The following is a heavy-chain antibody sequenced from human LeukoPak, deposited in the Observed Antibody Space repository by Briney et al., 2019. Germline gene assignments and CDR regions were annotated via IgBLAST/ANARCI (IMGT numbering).Heavy chain of an antibody. V-gene: IGHV1-2*02. CDR3: ARASSSWYTNGFDP. CDR1: GYTFTDYY. Sequence: ASVKVSCKASGYTFTDYYMHWVRQAPGQGLEWMGWINPNSGDTNYAQKFQGRVTMTRDTSISTAYIELSRLRSDDTAVYYCARASSSWYTNGFDPWGQGTLVTVSS. CDR2: INPNSGDT. D-gene: IGHD6-13*01. J-gene: IGHJ5*02.